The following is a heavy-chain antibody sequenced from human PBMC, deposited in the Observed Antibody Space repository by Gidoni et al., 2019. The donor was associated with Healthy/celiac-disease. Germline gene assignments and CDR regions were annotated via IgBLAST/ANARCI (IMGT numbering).Heavy chain of an antibody. CDR2: IYSGGST. V-gene: IGHV3-66*04. J-gene: IGHJ5*02. CDR1: GFTVSSNY. CDR3: ARQYYDFWSGYYIPNWFDP. Sequence: EVQLVESGGGLVQPGGSLRLYCAASGFTVSSNYMSWVRQAPGKGLAWVSVIYSGGSTYYADSVKGRFTISRDNSKNTLYLQMNSLRAEDTAVYYCARQYYDFWSGYYIPNWFDPWGQGTLVTVSS. D-gene: IGHD3-3*01.